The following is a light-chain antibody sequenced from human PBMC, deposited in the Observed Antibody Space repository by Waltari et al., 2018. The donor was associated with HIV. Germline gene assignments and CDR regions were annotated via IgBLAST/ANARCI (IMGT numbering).Light chain of an antibody. Sequence: DIVMTQSPDSLAVSLGERATINCKSSQSLLFRSDNKNYLTWYQQKPGQPPKLLIYWASTREAGVPYRFSGSGSGTDFTLTISSLQAEDVAVYYCQQYYSSPTFGQGTKVEIK. CDR3: QQYYSSPT. CDR2: WAS. J-gene: IGKJ1*01. V-gene: IGKV4-1*01. CDR1: QSLLFRSDNKNY.